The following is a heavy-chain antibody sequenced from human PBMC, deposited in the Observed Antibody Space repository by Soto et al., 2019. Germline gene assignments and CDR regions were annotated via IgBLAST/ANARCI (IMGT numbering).Heavy chain of an antibody. V-gene: IGHV3-23*01. J-gene: IGHJ4*02. CDR1: GFNFNNYA. CDR2: ISSSGGTT. Sequence: GGSLRLSCATSGFNFNNYAMSWVRQAPGERLEWVSFISSSGGTTYYADSVKGRFTISRDNSRNTVFLQMNTLGAEDTAIYYCATFTTVTGPGWGWASEYWGQGTLVTVSS. D-gene: IGHD6-19*01. CDR3: ATFTTVTGPGWGWASEY.